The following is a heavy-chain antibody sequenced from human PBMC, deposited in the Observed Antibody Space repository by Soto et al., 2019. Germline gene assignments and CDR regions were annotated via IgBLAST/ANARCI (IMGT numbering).Heavy chain of an antibody. CDR1: GFTFSTYA. V-gene: IGHV3-23*01. Sequence: GGSLRLSCAASGFTFSTYAMSWVRQAPGKGLELVSGIGTSSDTTHHADSVKGRFTISRDNSKNTLYLQMNSLRTEDTAVYYCVRGLHGDLDYWGQGTLVTVSS. J-gene: IGHJ4*02. CDR2: IGTSSDTT. CDR3: VRGLHGDLDY. D-gene: IGHD4-17*01.